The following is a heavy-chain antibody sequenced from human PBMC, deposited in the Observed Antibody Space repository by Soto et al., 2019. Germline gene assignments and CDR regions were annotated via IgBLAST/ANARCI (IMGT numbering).Heavy chain of an antibody. CDR2: TYYRAKWFN. CDR3: ARDRHGSGRTDYEY. D-gene: IGHD6-19*01. CDR1: GDSVSSNSAA. J-gene: IGHJ4*02. Sequence: PSQTLSLTCALSGDSVSSNSAAWNWIRQSPSRGLEWLGRTYYRAKWFNDYAVSVRSRISISPDTSKNQFFLQLNSVTPEDTAVYYCARDRHGSGRTDYEYWGQGTLVTVSS. V-gene: IGHV6-1*01.